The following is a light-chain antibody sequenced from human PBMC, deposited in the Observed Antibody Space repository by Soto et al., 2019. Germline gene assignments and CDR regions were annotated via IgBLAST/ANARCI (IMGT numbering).Light chain of an antibody. V-gene: IGLV2-11*01. Sequence: QSALTQPRSVSGSPRRSVTISCTGTSSDVGGYNFVSWYQQHPGKAPKLMIYDVSKRPSGVPDRFSGSKSGNTASLTISGLQAEDEADYYCCSYAGSYTVFGGGTKLTVL. J-gene: IGLJ2*01. CDR1: SSDVGGYNF. CDR2: DVS. CDR3: CSYAGSYTV.